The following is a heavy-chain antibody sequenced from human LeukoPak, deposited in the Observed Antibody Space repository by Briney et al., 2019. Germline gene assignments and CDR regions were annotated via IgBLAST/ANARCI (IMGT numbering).Heavy chain of an antibody. CDR1: GGSISSYY. D-gene: IGHD6-13*01. CDR3: ASGYSSSWYHQFDY. J-gene: IGHJ4*02. V-gene: IGHV4-4*07. Sequence: SETLSLTCTVSGGSISSYYWSWIRQPAGKGLEWIGRIYTSGSTNYNPSLKSRVTISVDRSKNQFSLKLSSVTAADTAVYYCASGYSSSWYHQFDYWGQGTLVTVSS. CDR2: IYTSGST.